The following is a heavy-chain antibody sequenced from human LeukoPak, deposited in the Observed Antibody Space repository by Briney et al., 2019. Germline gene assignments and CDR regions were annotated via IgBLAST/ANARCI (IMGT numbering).Heavy chain of an antibody. CDR2: ISGSGGST. D-gene: IGHD1-26*01. J-gene: IGHJ3*02. CDR3: AKSPRGSYTEDDAFDI. V-gene: IGHV3-23*01. CDR1: GFTFSSYS. Sequence: QTGGSLRLSCAASGFTFSSYSMNWVRQAPGKGLEWVSAISGSGGSTYYADSVKGRFTISRDNSKNTLYLQMNSLRAEDTAVYYCAKSPRGSYTEDDAFDIWGQGTMVTVSS.